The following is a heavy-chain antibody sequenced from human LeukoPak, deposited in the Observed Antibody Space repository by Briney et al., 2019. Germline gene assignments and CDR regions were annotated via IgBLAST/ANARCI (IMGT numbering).Heavy chain of an antibody. CDR3: ARVGYYDFWSGYYKGYWFDP. CDR2: MNPNSGNT. CDR1: GYTFTSYD. Sequence: ASVMVSCKASGYTFTSYDINWVRQATGQGLEWMGWMNPNSGNTGYAQKFQGRVTMARNTSISTAYMELSSLRSEDTAVYYCARVGYYDFWSGYYKGYWFDPWGQGTLVTVSS. D-gene: IGHD3-3*01. J-gene: IGHJ5*02. V-gene: IGHV1-8*01.